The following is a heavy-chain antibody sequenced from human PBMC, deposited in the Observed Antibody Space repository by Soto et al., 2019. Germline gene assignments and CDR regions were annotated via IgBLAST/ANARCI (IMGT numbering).Heavy chain of an antibody. V-gene: IGHV1-18*01. CDR2: ISTYSGDT. CDR1: GYTFFTYD. J-gene: IGHJ5*02. Sequence: QVHLVQSGVEVKTPGASVKVSCQASGYTFFTYDISWVRQAPGQGLEWMGWISTYSGDTKYAQKFQGRVTMTTDTSTTTAYLERRSLRSDDTAVSYCARHHGPTTSENWLDPWGQGTLVTVSS. D-gene: IGHD5-12*01. CDR3: ARHHGPTTSENWLDP.